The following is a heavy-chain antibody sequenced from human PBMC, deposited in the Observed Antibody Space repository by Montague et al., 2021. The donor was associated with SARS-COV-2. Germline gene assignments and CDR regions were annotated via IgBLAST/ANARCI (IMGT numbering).Heavy chain of an antibody. CDR3: ARLAYCGADCFSGWEIFFDS. CDR1: GGSFSSYY. D-gene: IGHD2-21*02. J-gene: IGHJ4*02. V-gene: IGHV4-34*01. Sequence: SETLSLTCAVSGGSFSSYYWSWIRQPPGEGLEWIAEINHSGSSXXXPSXXXRVTMSVDTSKNQFSLKLNSVTVADTAVYYCARLAYCGADCFSGWEIFFDSWGQGTLVTVSS. CDR2: INHSGSS.